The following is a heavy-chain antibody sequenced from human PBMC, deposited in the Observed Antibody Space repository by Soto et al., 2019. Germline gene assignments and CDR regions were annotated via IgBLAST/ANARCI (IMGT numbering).Heavy chain of an antibody. CDR1: GFSFSSYA. D-gene: IGHD6-19*01. Sequence: QVRLVESGGGVVQPGRSLRLSCTASGFSFSSYAMYWFRQPPGKGLEWVAVISKDGMNKNYADSVKGRVTVSRDNANYSLYLQLNSLRGEVTAMYYCARDMYSSDYFVKWFEPWGQGTLVTVSS. V-gene: IGHV3-30*04. J-gene: IGHJ5*02. CDR2: ISKDGMNK. CDR3: ARDMYSSDYFVKWFEP.